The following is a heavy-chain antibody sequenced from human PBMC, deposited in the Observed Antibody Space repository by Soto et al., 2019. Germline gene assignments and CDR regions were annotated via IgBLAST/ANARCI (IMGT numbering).Heavy chain of an antibody. CDR2: INGDGSSI. Sequence: EVQLVESGGGLVQPGGSLRLSCAASGFTFSRYWMHWVRQVPGMGLVWVSRINGDGSSITYADSVKGRFTISRDNAKNTLYLQMNTLRLEDTAVYYCAVDPAASGIVPFDDWGQGILVTVS. CDR3: AVDPAASGIVPFDD. CDR1: GFTFSRYW. D-gene: IGHD6-13*01. J-gene: IGHJ4*02. V-gene: IGHV3-74*01.